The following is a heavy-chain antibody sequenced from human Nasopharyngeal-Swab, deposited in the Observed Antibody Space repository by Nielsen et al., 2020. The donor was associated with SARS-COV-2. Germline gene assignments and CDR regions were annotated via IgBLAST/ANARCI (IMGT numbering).Heavy chain of an antibody. V-gene: IGHV3-15*01. CDR1: GFTFSNAW. J-gene: IGHJ5*02. CDR2: IKSKTDGGTT. D-gene: IGHD2-2*02. Sequence: GESLKISCAASGFTFSNAWMNWVRQAPGKGLEWVGRIKSKTDGGTTDYAAPLKDRFIISRDDSKKTLYLQMNSLKTEDTAVYYCTTDGGRLGYQLLYEYFDPWGQGILVTVSS. CDR3: TTDGGRLGYQLLYEYFDP.